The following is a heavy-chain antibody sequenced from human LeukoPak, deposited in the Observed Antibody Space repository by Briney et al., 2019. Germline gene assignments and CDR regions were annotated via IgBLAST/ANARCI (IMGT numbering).Heavy chain of an antibody. V-gene: IGHV3-21*01. CDR1: GFTFSSYS. D-gene: IGHD3-10*01. CDR2: ISSSSSYI. Sequence: KPGGSLRLSCAASGFTFSSYSMNWVRQAPGKGLEWVSSISSSSSYIYYADSVKGRFTISRDNAKNSLYLQMNSLRAEDTAVYYCARGSIRAYYYGMDVWGQGTTVTVSS. CDR3: ARGSIRAYYYGMDV. J-gene: IGHJ6*02.